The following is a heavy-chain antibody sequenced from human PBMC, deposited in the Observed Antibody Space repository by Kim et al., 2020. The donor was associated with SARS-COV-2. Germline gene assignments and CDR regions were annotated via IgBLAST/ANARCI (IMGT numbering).Heavy chain of an antibody. D-gene: IGHD3-3*01. J-gene: IGHJ5*02. CDR3: AKEDGYNSWSPWGNWFDP. Sequence: KGRFTISRDNSKNTLYLQMNSLRAEDTAVYYCAKEDGYNSWSPWGNWFDPWGQGTLVTVSS. V-gene: IGHV3-23*01.